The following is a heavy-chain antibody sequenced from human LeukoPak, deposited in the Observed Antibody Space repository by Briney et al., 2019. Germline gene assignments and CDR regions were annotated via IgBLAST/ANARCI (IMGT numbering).Heavy chain of an antibody. CDR1: GFTFSSYS. J-gene: IGHJ3*02. Sequence: GGSLRLSCAASGFTFSSYSMNWVRQAPGKGLEWVSSISSSSSYIYYADSVKGRFTISRDNAKNSLYLQMNSLRAEDTAVYYCARDESPRWEYGDPSSDAFDIWGQGTMVTVSS. D-gene: IGHD4-17*01. CDR2: ISSSSSYI. V-gene: IGHV3-21*01. CDR3: ARDESPRWEYGDPSSDAFDI.